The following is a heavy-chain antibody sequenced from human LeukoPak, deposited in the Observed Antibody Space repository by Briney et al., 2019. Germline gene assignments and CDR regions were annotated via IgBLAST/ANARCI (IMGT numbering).Heavy chain of an antibody. V-gene: IGHV3-49*04. CDR3: TRSSTTWYSYYCYYGMDV. J-gene: IGHJ6*02. CDR1: GFTFGDYV. D-gene: IGHD6-13*01. Sequence: HTGGSLRLSCIASGFTFGDYVITWVRQAPGKGLEWVGFIRSKAYGGTTEYAASVKGRFTISRGDSKSIAYLQMNSLKTEDTAVYYCTRSSTTWYSYYCYYGMDVWGQGTTVTVSS. CDR2: IRSKAYGGTT.